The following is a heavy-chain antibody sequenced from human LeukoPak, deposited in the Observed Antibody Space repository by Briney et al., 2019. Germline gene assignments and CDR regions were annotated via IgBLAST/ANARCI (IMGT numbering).Heavy chain of an antibody. D-gene: IGHD4-23*01. J-gene: IGHJ3*02. CDR2: IKQDGSEK. Sequence: QPGGSLRLSCAASGFTFSSYWMSWVRQAPGKGLEWVANIKQDGSEKYYVDSVKGRFTISRDNAKNSLYLQMNSLRAEDTAVYYCARGTSNYGGTSIDAFDIWGQGTMVTVSS. CDR1: GFTFSSYW. V-gene: IGHV3-7*01. CDR3: ARGTSNYGGTSIDAFDI.